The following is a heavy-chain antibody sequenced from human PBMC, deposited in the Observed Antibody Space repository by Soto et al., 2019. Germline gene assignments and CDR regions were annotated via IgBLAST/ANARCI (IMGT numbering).Heavy chain of an antibody. CDR1: GGSISSGDYY. CDR3: AREGGIMGATTVDY. Sequence: SGTLSLTCTVSGGSISSGDYYWSWIRQPPGKGLEWIGYIYYSGSTYYNPSLKSRVTMSVDTSKNQFSLKLSSVTAADTAVYYCAREGGIMGATTVDYWGQGTLVTVSS. V-gene: IGHV4-30-4*01. D-gene: IGHD1-26*01. J-gene: IGHJ4*02. CDR2: IYYSGST.